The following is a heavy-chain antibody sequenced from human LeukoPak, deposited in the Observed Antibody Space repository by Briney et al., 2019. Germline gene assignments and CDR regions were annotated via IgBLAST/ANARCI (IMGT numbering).Heavy chain of an antibody. CDR2: ISVSVGSI. CDR3: AKGIDSRGYWADY. Sequence: SGGSLRLSCAASGFTFSSHAMSGVRQAPPKGVQGVSVISVSVGSIYYADSVKGRFTISRDNSQNTLYMQMNSLRAEDTAVYYCAKGIDSRGYWADYWGQGTLVTVSS. J-gene: IGHJ4*02. V-gene: IGHV3-23*01. CDR1: GFTFSSHA. D-gene: IGHD3-22*01.